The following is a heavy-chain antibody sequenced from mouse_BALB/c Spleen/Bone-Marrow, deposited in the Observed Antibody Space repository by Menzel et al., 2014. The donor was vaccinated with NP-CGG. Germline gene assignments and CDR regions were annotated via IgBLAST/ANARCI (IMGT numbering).Heavy chain of an antibody. CDR1: GFTFTDYY. V-gene: IGHV7-3*02. CDR3: ARDIDDNYNWYFDV. D-gene: IGHD2-1*01. Sequence: VQLKESGGGLVQPGGSLRLSCATSGFTFTDYYMSWVRQPPGKALEWLGFIRNKANGYTTEYNASVKGQFTISRDNSQSILYLQINTLRAEDSATYYCARDIDDNYNWYFDVWGAGTSVIVSS. J-gene: IGHJ1*01. CDR2: IRNKANGYTT.